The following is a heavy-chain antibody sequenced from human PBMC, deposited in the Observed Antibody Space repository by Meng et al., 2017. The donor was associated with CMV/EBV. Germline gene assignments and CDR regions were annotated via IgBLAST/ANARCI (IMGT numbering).Heavy chain of an antibody. J-gene: IGHJ4*02. CDR1: GYTFTGYY. Sequence: ASVKVSCKASGYTFTGYYMHWVRQAPGQGLGWMGWINPNSGGTNYAQKFQGRVTMTRDTSISTAYMELSRLRSDDTAVYYCARVNQVRIAAAGIGYWGQGTLVTVSS. D-gene: IGHD6-13*01. CDR3: ARVNQVRIAAAGIGY. CDR2: INPNSGGT. V-gene: IGHV1-2*02.